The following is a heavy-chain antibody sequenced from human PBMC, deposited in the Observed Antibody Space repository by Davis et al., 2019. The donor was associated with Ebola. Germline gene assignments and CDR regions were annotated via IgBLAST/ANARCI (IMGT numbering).Heavy chain of an antibody. D-gene: IGHD3-10*01. CDR1: GGSISSGGYY. CDR3: ARRLLWFGEFPAYYFDY. CDR2: IYYSGST. J-gene: IGHJ4*02. V-gene: IGHV4-61*08. Sequence: MPSETLSLTCTVSGGSISSGGYYWSWIRQHPGKGLEWIGYIYYSGSTNYNPSLKSRVTISVDTSKNQFSLKLSSVTAADTAVYYCARRLLWFGEFPAYYFDYWGQGTLVTVSS.